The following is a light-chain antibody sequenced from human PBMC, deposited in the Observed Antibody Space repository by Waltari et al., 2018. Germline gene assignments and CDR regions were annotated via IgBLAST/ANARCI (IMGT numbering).Light chain of an antibody. CDR3: AAWDDSLSGPV. V-gene: IGLV1-47*01. CDR1: SSNIGRNS. CDR2: RNN. Sequence: QSVLTQPPSASGTPGQRVTISCSGSSSNIGRNSVYWYQQLPGTAPKLLIYRNNQRPSGVPDRFSGSKSGTSVSLAISGLRSEDEADYYCAAWDDSLSGPVFGGGTKLTVL. J-gene: IGLJ2*01.